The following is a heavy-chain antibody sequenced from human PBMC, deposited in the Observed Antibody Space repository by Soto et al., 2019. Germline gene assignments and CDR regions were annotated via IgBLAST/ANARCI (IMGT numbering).Heavy chain of an antibody. D-gene: IGHD4-17*01. CDR2: ITNSGGST. V-gene: IGHV3-23*01. J-gene: IGHJ4*02. CDR1: RFAFSSYA. Sequence: PGGSLRLSCAASRFAFSSYAMSWVRQAPGKGLEWVSGITNSGGSTYYADSVKGRFTISRDNSKNTLYLQMNSLRAEDTAVYYCAKARTTVTPAYWGQGTLVTVSS. CDR3: AKARTTVTPAY.